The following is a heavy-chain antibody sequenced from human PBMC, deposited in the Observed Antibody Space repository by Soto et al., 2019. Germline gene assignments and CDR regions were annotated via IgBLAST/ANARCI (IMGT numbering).Heavy chain of an antibody. Sequence: PSETLSLTGSVSGDSVTSGDYYWTWFRQSPGKGLEWIGYISYIGNTAYNPSLSSRLTISLDTPKNHFSLKLHAATAADTAVYYCASGDYLNRSGSYYFQHWGQGTPVAVYS. CDR3: ASGDYLNRSGSYYFQH. CDR2: ISYIGNT. CDR1: GDSVTSGDYY. V-gene: IGHV4-30-4*01. J-gene: IGHJ1*01. D-gene: IGHD3-22*01.